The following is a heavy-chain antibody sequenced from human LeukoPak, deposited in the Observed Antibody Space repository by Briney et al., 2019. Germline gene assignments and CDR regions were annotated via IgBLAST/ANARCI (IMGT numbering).Heavy chain of an antibody. V-gene: IGHV4-59*01. CDR1: GGSISSYY. D-gene: IGHD1-26*01. CDR2: IYYSGST. CDR3: ARDFIVGARFGEYYYYGMDV. Sequence: PSETLSLTCTVSGGSISSYYWSWIRQPPGKGLEWIGYIYYSGSTNYNPSLKSRVTISVDTSKNQFSLKLSSVTAADTAVYYCARDFIVGARFGEYYYYGMDVWGQGTTVTVSS. J-gene: IGHJ6*02.